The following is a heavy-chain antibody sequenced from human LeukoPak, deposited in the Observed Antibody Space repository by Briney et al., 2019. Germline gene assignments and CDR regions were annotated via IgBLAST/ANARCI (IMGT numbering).Heavy chain of an antibody. CDR1: GFIVSSNY. J-gene: IGHJ4*02. CDR2: IYSGGGT. V-gene: IGHV3-53*01. D-gene: IGHD5-12*01. Sequence: GGSLRLSCVASGFIVSSNYMSWVRQAPGKGLEWVSVIYSGGGTNYADSVKGRFTISRDRSKNTLYLQMNSLRVEDTAVYYCARAPMATEDYWGQGTLVTVSS. CDR3: ARAPMATEDY.